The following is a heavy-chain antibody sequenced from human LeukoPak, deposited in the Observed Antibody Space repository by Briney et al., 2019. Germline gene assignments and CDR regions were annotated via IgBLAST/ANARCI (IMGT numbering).Heavy chain of an antibody. Sequence: SETLSLTCTVSGGSISSYYWSWIRQPPGKGLEWIGYIYYSGSTNYNPSLKSRVTISVDTSKNHFSLRLCSVTAADTAVYYCARAPRIYRGYGYDYYFDYWGQGTLVTVSS. D-gene: IGHD5-18*01. CDR1: GGSISSYY. V-gene: IGHV4-59*01. CDR3: ARAPRIYRGYGYDYYFDY. CDR2: IYYSGST. J-gene: IGHJ4*02.